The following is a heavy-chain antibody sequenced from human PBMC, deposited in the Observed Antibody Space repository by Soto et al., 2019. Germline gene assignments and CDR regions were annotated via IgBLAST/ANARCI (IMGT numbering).Heavy chain of an antibody. CDR2: INPGNGIT. CDR3: ARDIAGSYTAFDY. CDR1: GYTFTTYT. Sequence: QVHLVQSGAEVKKPGASVKVSCKASGYTFTTYTMHWVRQAPEQRLEWMGWINPGNGITKYSQNFQDRVTLTRDTSASTAYMDLGSLTSADTAVYYCARDIAGSYTAFDYWGQGTLVTVSS. V-gene: IGHV1-3*01. J-gene: IGHJ4*02. D-gene: IGHD1-26*01.